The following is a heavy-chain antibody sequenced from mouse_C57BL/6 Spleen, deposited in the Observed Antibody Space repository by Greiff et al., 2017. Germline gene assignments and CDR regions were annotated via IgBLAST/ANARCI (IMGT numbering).Heavy chain of an antibody. J-gene: IGHJ2*01. CDR1: GYSITSGYD. V-gene: IGHV3-1*01. Sequence: EVQLQQPGPGMVKPSQSLSLPCTVAGYSITSGYDWHWIRHFPGNKLEWMGYISYSGSTNYNPSLKSRISITHDTSKNHFFLELNSVTTEDTATYYCARGDQRVFDYWGQGTTLTVSS. CDR3: ARGDQRVFDY. CDR2: ISYSGST.